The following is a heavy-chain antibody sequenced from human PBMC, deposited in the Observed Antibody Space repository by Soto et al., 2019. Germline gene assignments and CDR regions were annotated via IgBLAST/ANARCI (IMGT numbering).Heavy chain of an antibody. CDR2: IYHSGST. CDR3: ARVGYYDKAAFDI. Sequence: SETLSLTCAVSGGSISSGGYSWSWIRQPPGKGLEWIGYIYHSGSTYYNPSLKSRVTISVGRSKNQFSLKLSSVTAADTAVYYCARVGYYDKAAFDIWGQGTMVTVSS. CDR1: GGSISSGGYS. V-gene: IGHV4-30-2*01. D-gene: IGHD3-22*01. J-gene: IGHJ3*02.